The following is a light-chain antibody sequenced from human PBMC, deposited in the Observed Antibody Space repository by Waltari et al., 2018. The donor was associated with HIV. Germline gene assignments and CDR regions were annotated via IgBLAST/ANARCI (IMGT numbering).Light chain of an antibody. CDR2: YDS. CDR1: NIGSQG. Sequence: SYVLTQPPSVSVAPGKTARITCGVNNIGSQGVPWYQQKPGQAPVLVIYYDSHRPSGIHERFSGSKSGNTATLTISRVEAGDEADYYCQLWDGTGDHPGVFGTGTQVTVL. CDR3: QLWDGTGDHPGV. V-gene: IGLV3-21*04. J-gene: IGLJ1*01.